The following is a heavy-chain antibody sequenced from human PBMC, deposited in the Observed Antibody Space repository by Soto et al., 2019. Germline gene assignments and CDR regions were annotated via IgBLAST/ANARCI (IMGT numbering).Heavy chain of an antibody. CDR2: VNQDGSAK. Sequence: GGSLRLSCAIYESTIRRDWMNWVRQAPGKGLEWVAHVNQDGSAKYYVDSVKGRFTISRDNANNLLTLQMNSLSAGDTAMYYCSGGVGDAFWGQGTLVTVSS. CDR3: SGGVGDAF. V-gene: IGHV3-7*04. CDR1: ESTIRRDW. J-gene: IGHJ4*02. D-gene: IGHD1-26*01.